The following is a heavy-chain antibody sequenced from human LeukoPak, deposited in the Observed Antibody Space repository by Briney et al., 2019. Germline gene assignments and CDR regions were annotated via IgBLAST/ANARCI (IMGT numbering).Heavy chain of an antibody. J-gene: IGHJ4*02. CDR1: GGSISGYY. D-gene: IGHD5-18*01. V-gene: IGHV4-59*12. Sequence: PSETLSLTCTVSGGSISGYYWSWIRQPPGKGLEWIGYISYSGSTNYNPSPKSRVTISVDTSKNQFSLKLSPVTAADTAVYYCARSVTSYGYYFDYWGQGTLVTVSS. CDR3: ARSVTSYGYYFDY. CDR2: ISYSGST.